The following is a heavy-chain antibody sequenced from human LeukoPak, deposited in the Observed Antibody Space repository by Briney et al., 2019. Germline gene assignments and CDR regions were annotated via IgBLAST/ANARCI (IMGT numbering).Heavy chain of an antibody. CDR2: ISYDGSDK. CDR3: ARVVVAATRGNWSDP. J-gene: IGHJ5*02. Sequence: GGSLRLSCAASGFTFSRYAMHWVRQAPGKGLDWVAVISYDGSDKYYGDSVKGRFTISRDNSKNTLYLQMNSLRAEERAVDYCARVVVAATRGNWSDPGGGGPLVTVP. V-gene: IGHV3-30-3*01. D-gene: IGHD6-19*01. CDR1: GFTFSRYA.